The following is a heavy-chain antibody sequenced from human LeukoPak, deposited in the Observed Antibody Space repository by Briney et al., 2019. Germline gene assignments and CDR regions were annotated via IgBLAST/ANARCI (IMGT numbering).Heavy chain of an antibody. V-gene: IGHV3-23*01. CDR3: AKGSGSSGLKYYFDY. CDR1: GFTFSSYA. CDR2: ISGSGGST. D-gene: IGHD3-22*01. J-gene: IGHJ4*02. Sequence: GGSLRLSCAASGFTFSSYAMSWVRQAPGKGLEWVSAISGSGGSTYYADSVKGRFTISRDNSKNTLYLRMNSLRAEDTAVYYCAKGSGSSGLKYYFDYWGQGTLVTVSS.